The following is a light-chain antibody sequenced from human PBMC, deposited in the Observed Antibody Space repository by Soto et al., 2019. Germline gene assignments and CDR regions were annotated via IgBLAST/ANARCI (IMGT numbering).Light chain of an antibody. CDR3: CSYAGSSSDV. V-gene: IGLV2-23*02. CDR1: SSDVGSYNL. J-gene: IGLJ1*01. CDR2: EVS. Sequence: QSALTQPASVSGSPGQSITISCTGTSSDVGSYNLVSWYQQHPGKVPKLMIYEVSKRPSGVSNRFSGSKSGNTASLTISGLQAEDEADYYCCSYAGSSSDVFGTGTKLTVL.